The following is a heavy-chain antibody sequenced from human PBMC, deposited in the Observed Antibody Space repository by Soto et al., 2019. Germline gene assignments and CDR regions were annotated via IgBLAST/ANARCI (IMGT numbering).Heavy chain of an antibody. D-gene: IGHD2-2*01. CDR1: GYTFTSYG. CDR3: ARRGRYCSSTSCFDEGFYYYMDV. V-gene: IGHV1-18*01. Sequence: GTSVKVSCKASGYTFTSYGSRWVRQAPGQGLEWMGWISAYNGNTNYAQKLQGRVTMTTDTSTSTAYMELRSLRSDDTAVYYCARRGRYCSSTSCFDEGFYYYMDVWGKGTTVTVSS. J-gene: IGHJ6*03. CDR2: ISAYNGNT.